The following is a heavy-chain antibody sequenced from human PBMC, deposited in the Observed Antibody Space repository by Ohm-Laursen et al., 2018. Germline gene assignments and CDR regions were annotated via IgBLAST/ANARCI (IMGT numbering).Heavy chain of an antibody. CDR2: IHSIGST. CDR3: ARDLGRVTAVAYYYYGMDV. D-gene: IGHD2-21*02. V-gene: IGHV4-59*01. CDR1: GGSISSFH. J-gene: IGHJ6*02. Sequence: SETLSLTCTVSGGSISSFHWSWIRQPPGKGLEWIGCIHSIGSTNYNPSLKSRVTISMDMARNQFSLKLTSVTAADTAVYYCARDLGRVTAVAYYYYGMDVWGQGTTVTVSS.